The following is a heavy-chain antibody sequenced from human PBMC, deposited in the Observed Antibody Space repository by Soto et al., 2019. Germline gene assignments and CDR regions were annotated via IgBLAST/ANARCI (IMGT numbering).Heavy chain of an antibody. CDR2: IYHGGTT. J-gene: IGHJ4*01. CDR3: ARVHVMVVAGSTFDY. V-gene: IGHV4-38-2*02. CDR1: GYSMRSGSY. Sequence: PXETLSLTCTVSGYSMRSGSYWAWIRQPPGKGPEWIASIYHGGTTFYNPSLKSRITISVDTSNNQFSLKLTSVTAADTAVYYCARVHVMVVAGSTFDYWGHGTLVTVSS. D-gene: IGHD6-19*01.